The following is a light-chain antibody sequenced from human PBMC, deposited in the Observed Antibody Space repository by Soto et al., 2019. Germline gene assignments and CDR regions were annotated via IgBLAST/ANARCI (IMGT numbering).Light chain of an antibody. Sequence: IQMTQSPSSLSASVGDRVTITCRASQSISSYLNWYQQKPGKAPNLLIYAASSLQSGVPSRFSGSGSGTDFTLTISSLQPEDFATYYCQQSYNTPRTFGQGTNLEIK. CDR3: QQSYNTPRT. CDR2: AAS. J-gene: IGKJ2*01. CDR1: QSISSY. V-gene: IGKV1-39*01.